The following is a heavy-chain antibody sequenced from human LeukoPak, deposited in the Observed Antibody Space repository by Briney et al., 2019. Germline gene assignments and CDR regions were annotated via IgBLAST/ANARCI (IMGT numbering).Heavy chain of an antibody. CDR1: GFTFSSYE. CDR2: ISSSGTYV. CDR3: ARNDYGDYGPDY. V-gene: IGHV3-21*01. J-gene: IGHJ4*02. D-gene: IGHD4-17*01. Sequence: GGSLRLSCAASGFTFSSYEMNWVRQAPGKGLEWVSSISSSGTYVFYADSVKGRFTISRDNANNSLYLQMNSLRAEDTAIYYCARNDYGDYGPDYWGRGTLVTVSS.